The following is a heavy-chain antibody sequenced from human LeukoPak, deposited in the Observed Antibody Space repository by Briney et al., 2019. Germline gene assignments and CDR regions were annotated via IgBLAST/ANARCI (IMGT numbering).Heavy chain of an antibody. D-gene: IGHD2-21*02. V-gene: IGHV1-69*04. J-gene: IGHJ6*02. CDR2: IIPILGIA. CDR3: ARVYCGGDCYSYYYGMDV. CDR1: GYTFTSYY. Sequence: ASVKVSCKASGYTFTSYYMHWVRQAPGQGLEWMGRIIPILGIANYAQKFQGRVTITADKSTSTAYMELSSLRSEDTAVYYCARVYCGGDCYSYYYGMDVWGQGTTVTVSS.